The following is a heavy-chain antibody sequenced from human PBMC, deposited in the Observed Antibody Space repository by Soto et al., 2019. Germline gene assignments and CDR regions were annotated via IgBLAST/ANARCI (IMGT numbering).Heavy chain of an antibody. Sequence: QVQLQESGPGLVKPSGTLSLTCAVSSGSISSSNWWSWVRQPPGKGLEWIGEIYHSGSTNYNPSLKSRVTISVDKSKNQFSLKLSSVTAADTAVYYCARERSGAQGYYYYMDVWGKGTTVTVSS. D-gene: IGHD3-10*01. CDR1: SGSISSSNW. J-gene: IGHJ6*03. CDR3: ARERSGAQGYYYYMDV. V-gene: IGHV4-4*02. CDR2: IYHSGST.